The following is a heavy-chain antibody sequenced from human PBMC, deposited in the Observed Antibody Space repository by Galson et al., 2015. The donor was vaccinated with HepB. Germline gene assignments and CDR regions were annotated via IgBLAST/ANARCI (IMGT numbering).Heavy chain of an antibody. V-gene: IGHV3-72*01. J-gene: IGHJ4*02. CDR3: ARAGRDGNTLWD. Sequence: SLRLSCAASGFTFSEHYMDWVRQAPGKGLEWVGRSGNKVDSYSTQYAASVKGRFTISRDDSKSSLFLQMNRLRIEDSAVYYCARAGRDGNTLWDWGQGTLVTVSS. D-gene: IGHD5-24*01. CDR2: SGNKVDSYST. CDR1: GFTFSEHY.